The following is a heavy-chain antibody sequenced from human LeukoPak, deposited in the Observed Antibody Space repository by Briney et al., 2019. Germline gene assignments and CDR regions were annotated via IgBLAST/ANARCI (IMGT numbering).Heavy chain of an antibody. V-gene: IGHV1-18*01. CDR2: ISAYNGNT. CDR3: ARYRRVATIDQLDY. D-gene: IGHD5-12*01. Sequence: ASVKVSCKASGYTFTSYGISWVRQAPGQGLEWMGWISAYNGNTNYAQELQGRVTMTTDTSTSTAYMELRSLRSDDTAVYYCARYRRVATIDQLDYWGQGTLVTVSS. CDR1: GYTFTSYG. J-gene: IGHJ4*02.